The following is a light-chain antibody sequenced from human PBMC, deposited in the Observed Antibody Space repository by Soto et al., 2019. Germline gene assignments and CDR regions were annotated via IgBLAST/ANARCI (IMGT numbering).Light chain of an antibody. Sequence: EIVLTQSAGTLSFSPGEGATLSCRGSQSVSSSYLAWYQQKPGQAPRLLIYGASTRATGIPARFSGSGSGTEFTLTISSLDPEDFAVYYCQQRSNWRGTFGQGTRLEIK. CDR2: GAS. V-gene: IGKV3D-20*02. J-gene: IGKJ5*01. CDR1: QSVSSSY. CDR3: QQRSNWRGT.